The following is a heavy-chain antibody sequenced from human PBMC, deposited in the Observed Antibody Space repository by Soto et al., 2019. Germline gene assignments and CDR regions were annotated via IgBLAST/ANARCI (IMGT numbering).Heavy chain of an antibody. J-gene: IGHJ4*02. Sequence: SETLSLTCTVSGGSLTKYYWSWIRQPAGKGLEWIGRVSTSGNVVSKASLRSRLTMSVDTSKNQFSLRLTSVTAADTAVYYCARDNNDFWSLYPLAFDYWGQGALVTVSS. V-gene: IGHV4-4*07. D-gene: IGHD3-3*01. CDR3: ARDNNDFWSLYPLAFDY. CDR1: GGSLTKYY. CDR2: VSTSGNV.